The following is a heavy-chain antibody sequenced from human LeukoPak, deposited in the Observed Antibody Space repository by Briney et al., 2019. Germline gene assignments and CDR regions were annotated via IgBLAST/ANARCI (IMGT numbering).Heavy chain of an antibody. CDR3: ARGITTVTPNYFDY. V-gene: IGHV4-34*01. D-gene: IGHD4-17*01. CDR1: GGSFSGYY. J-gene: IGHJ4*02. Sequence: SETLSLTCAVYGGSFSGYYWSWIRQPPGKGLEWIGEINHSGSTNYNPSLKSRVTISVDTSKNQFSLKLSSVTAADTAVYYCARGITTVTPNYFDYWGQGTLVTVSA. CDR2: INHSGST.